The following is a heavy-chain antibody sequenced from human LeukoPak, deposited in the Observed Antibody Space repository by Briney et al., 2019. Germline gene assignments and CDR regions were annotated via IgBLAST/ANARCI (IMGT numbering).Heavy chain of an antibody. CDR2: IYYSGNT. Sequence: SETLSLTCTVSGGSMRGLYLSWIRQSPGMGLEWIGYIYYSGNTNYDPSLKSRVTISLDTSRSQSSLKLTSVTAADTAVYYCARRPGYYFDYWGQGILVTVSS. CDR1: GGSMRGLY. CDR3: ARRPGYYFDY. V-gene: IGHV4-59*01. J-gene: IGHJ4*02. D-gene: IGHD3-10*01.